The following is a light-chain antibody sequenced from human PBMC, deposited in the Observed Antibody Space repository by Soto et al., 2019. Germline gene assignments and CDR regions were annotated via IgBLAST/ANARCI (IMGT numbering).Light chain of an antibody. Sequence: EIVLTQSPGTLSLSPGERATLSCRASQSVTTSYLAWYQRKPGQAPRLLIYGASSRATGIPNRFSGSGSGTDFTLTISSLQPDDFATYYCQQYNSYPLFMYTFGQGTKLEIK. CDR2: GAS. J-gene: IGKJ2*01. V-gene: IGKV3-20*01. CDR3: QQYNSYPLFMYT. CDR1: QSVTTSY.